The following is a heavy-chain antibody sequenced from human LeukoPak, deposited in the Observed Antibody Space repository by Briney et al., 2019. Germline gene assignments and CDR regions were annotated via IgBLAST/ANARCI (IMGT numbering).Heavy chain of an antibody. V-gene: IGHV1-2*02. CDR1: GYTLTGYY. CDR2: INPNSGGT. Sequence: GASVKVSCKASGYTLTGYYIHWVRQAPGQGLEWMGWINPNSGGTNYAQKFQGRVTMITDTSIDTAYMELSRLRSDDTAVFYCARDRSLPPDAFDIWGQGTMVTVSS. J-gene: IGHJ3*02. CDR3: ARDRSLPPDAFDI.